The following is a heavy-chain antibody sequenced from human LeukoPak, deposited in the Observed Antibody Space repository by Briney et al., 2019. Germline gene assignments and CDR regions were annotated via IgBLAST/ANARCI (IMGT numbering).Heavy chain of an antibody. CDR1: GFSFSSNW. Sequence: GVLRLSCAAPGFSFSSNWMGWVRQAPGKGLEWVAHIKRDGSQKYYLESVQGRFTISRDNAKNSLYLQMNSLRVEDTAVYYCARLGLEVGGPNWLDPWGQGTLVTVSS. D-gene: IGHD1-1*01. CDR3: ARLGLEVGGPNWLDP. CDR2: IKRDGSQK. J-gene: IGHJ5*02. V-gene: IGHV3-7*01.